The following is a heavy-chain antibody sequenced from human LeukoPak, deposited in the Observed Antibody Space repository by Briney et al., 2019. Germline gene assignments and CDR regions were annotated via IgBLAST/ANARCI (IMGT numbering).Heavy chain of an antibody. CDR2: ISYDGGNT. CDR1: GFTFSSYD. Sequence: GGSLRLSCAASGFTFSSYDMHWVRQTSGKGLEWVAVISYDGGNTYYADSVKGRFTISRDNSKNTLYLQMNSLRAEDTAVYYCARDANYGSGSYYFDYWGQGTLVTVSS. V-gene: IGHV3-30*07. D-gene: IGHD3-10*01. J-gene: IGHJ4*02. CDR3: ARDANYGSGSYYFDY.